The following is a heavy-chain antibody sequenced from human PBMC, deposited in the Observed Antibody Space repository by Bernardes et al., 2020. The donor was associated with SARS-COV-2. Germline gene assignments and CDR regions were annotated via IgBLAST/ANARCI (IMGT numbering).Heavy chain of an antibody. CDR3: ARDMAIGWLPAGGMDV. D-gene: IGHD6-19*01. J-gene: IGHJ6*02. Sequence: GGSLRLPCAASGFTFSSYGMHLVRQAPGKGLEWGAVIWYDGSNKYYADSEKGRFTIYRDNSKNTLYLQMNSRRAEDTAVYYCARDMAIGWLPAGGMDVWGQGTTVTVSS. V-gene: IGHV3-33*01. CDR2: IWYDGSNK. CDR1: GFTFSSYG.